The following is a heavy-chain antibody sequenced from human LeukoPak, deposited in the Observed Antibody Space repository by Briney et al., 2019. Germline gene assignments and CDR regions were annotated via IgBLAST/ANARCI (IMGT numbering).Heavy chain of an antibody. D-gene: IGHD5-24*01. CDR3: AREPSATNSPFDY. V-gene: IGHV4-4*02. Sequence: SETLSLTCAVSGGSISNSNWWGWVRQPPGKGLEWIGEIYHSGRTKYNPSLKSRVTISVDTSKNQFSLKLSSVTAADTAVYYCAREPSATNSPFDYWGQGTLVTVSS. J-gene: IGHJ4*02. CDR1: GGSISNSNW. CDR2: IYHSGRT.